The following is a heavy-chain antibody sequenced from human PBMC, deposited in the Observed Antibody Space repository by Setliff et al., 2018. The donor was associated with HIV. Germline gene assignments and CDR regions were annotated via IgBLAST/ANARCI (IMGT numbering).Heavy chain of an antibody. J-gene: IGHJ3*02. CDR2: INPSGGST. CDR1: ADTFTNCL. CDR3: ARARGRLSDFDI. D-gene: IGHD3-10*01. Sequence: ASVKVSCKASADTFTNCLINWVRQAPGQGLEWMGMINPSGGSTNYAQKFQDRVTMTRDTSTTTVYMDLRSLRSEDTAVYYCARARGRLSDFDIWGQGTMVTVSS. V-gene: IGHV1-46*01.